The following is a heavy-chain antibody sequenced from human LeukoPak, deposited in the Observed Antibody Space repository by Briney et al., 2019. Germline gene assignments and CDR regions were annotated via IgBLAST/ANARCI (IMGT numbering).Heavy chain of an antibody. J-gene: IGHJ4*02. CDR3: ARSPYSSSWIFGY. CDR1: GGTFSSYA. V-gene: IGHV1-69*04. D-gene: IGHD6-13*01. Sequence: ASVKVSCKASGGTFSSYAISWVRQAPGQGLEWMGRIIPILGIANYAQKFQGRVTITADKSTSTAYMELSSLRSEDTAVYYCARSPYSSSWIFGYWGQRTLVTVSS. CDR2: IIPILGIA.